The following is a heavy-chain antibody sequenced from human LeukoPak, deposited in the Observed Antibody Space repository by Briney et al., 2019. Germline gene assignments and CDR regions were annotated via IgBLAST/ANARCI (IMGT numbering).Heavy chain of an antibody. CDR1: GGSIINRSYY. D-gene: IGHD6-13*01. V-gene: IGHV4-39*01. J-gene: IGHJ4*02. CDR2: IYYSGNT. Sequence: SETLSLTCTVSGGSIINRSYYWGWIRQPPGKGLEWIGTIYYSGNTYYNPSLKSRVTISVDTSKSEFSLKLRSVTAADTAVYYCARGPGDGQLVRFYFDYWGQGTLVTVSS. CDR3: ARGPGDGQLVRFYFDY.